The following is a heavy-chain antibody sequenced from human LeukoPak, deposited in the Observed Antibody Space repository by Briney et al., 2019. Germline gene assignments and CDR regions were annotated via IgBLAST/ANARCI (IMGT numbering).Heavy chain of an antibody. D-gene: IGHD6-19*01. V-gene: IGHV3-23*01. CDR3: AKEIAVIGRGFFDS. CDR1: GFTFSGYA. Sequence: GGSLRLSCAASGFTFSGYAMSWVRQAPGKGLEWVSAVRGDGVSTFYADSVKSRFTISRDNSKGTLYLQMNSLRDEDTAVYYCAKEIAVIGRGFFDSWGQGTLVTVSS. CDR2: VRGDGVST. J-gene: IGHJ4*02.